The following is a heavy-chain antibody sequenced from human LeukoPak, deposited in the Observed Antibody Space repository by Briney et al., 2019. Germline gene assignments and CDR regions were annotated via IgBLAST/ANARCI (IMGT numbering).Heavy chain of an antibody. Sequence: SETLSLTCTVSGGSISSYYWSWIRQPPGKGLEWIGYIYYSGSTNYNPSLKSRVTISVDTSKNQFSLKLSSVTAADTAVYYCARYKAGDTAMADAFDIWGQGTMVTVSS. CDR3: ARYKAGDTAMADAFDI. D-gene: IGHD5-18*01. J-gene: IGHJ3*02. V-gene: IGHV4-59*01. CDR1: GGSISSYY. CDR2: IYYSGST.